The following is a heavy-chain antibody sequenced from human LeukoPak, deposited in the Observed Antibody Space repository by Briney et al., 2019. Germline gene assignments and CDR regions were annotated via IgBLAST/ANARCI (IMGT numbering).Heavy chain of an antibody. CDR3: ARKPSYYYYYYGMDV. CDR2: INHSGSN. CDR1: GGSFSGYY. J-gene: IGHJ6*02. V-gene: IGHV4-34*01. Sequence: SETLSLTCAVYGGSFSGYYWSWIRQPPGKGLEWIGEINHSGSNNYNPSLKSRVTISVDTSKNQFSLKLSSVTAADTAVYYCARKPSYYYYYYGMDVWGQGTTVTVSS. D-gene: IGHD2-2*01.